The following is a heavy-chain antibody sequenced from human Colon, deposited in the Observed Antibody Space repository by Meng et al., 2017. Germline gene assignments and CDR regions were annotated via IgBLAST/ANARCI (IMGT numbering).Heavy chain of an antibody. CDR3: ARGRYSGYLP. CDR2: INHSGST. V-gene: IGHV4-34*01. Sequence: HVQLHQWGAGLLKPSETLSLPCAVYGGSFSGYYWSWIRQPPGKGLEWIGEINHSGSTNYNPSLKSRVTISVDTSKNQFSLKLSSVTAADTAVYYCARGRYSGYLPWGQGTLVTVSS. J-gene: IGHJ5*02. CDR1: GGSFSGYY. D-gene: IGHD5-12*01.